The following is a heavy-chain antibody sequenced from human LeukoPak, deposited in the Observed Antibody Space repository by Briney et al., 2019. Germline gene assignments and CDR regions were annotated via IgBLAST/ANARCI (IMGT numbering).Heavy chain of an antibody. Sequence: SVKVSCTASGGTLSSYAISWVRQAPGQGLEWMGRIIPILGIANYAQKFQGRVTITADKSTSTAYMELSSLRSEDTAVYYCAREAELGTKWELLHPWGQGTLVTVSS. V-gene: IGHV1-69*04. CDR3: AREAELGTKWELLHP. CDR2: IIPILGIA. D-gene: IGHD1-26*01. CDR1: GGTLSSYA. J-gene: IGHJ5*02.